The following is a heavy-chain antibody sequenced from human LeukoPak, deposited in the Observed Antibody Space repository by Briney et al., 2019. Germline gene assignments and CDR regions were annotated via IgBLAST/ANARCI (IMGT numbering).Heavy chain of an antibody. CDR3: ARRLGSSADGILKYYFDY. CDR2: VFYTGST. V-gene: IGHV4-39*01. Sequence: PSETLSLTCTVSGVSIISSNYYWGWFRQPPGKSLEWIASVFYTGSTRHNPSLKSRVTISIDTSKNEFSLNLSSVTAEGTAVYYCARRLGSSADGILKYYFDYWGKGTLVTVSS. J-gene: IGHJ4*02. CDR1: GVSIISSNYY. D-gene: IGHD6-13*01.